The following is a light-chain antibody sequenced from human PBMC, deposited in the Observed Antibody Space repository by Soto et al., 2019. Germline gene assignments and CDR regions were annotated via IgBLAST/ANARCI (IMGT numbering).Light chain of an antibody. Sequence: EIVLTQSPGTLSLSPGERATLSCRASQSVSNDLAWYQQKPGQSPRLLIYDASNRATGIPARFSGSGSGTDFTLTISSLEPEDFGVYYCQQSSNWPRTLGQGTKMDIK. CDR3: QQSSNWPRT. CDR1: QSVSND. J-gene: IGKJ1*01. V-gene: IGKV3-11*01. CDR2: DAS.